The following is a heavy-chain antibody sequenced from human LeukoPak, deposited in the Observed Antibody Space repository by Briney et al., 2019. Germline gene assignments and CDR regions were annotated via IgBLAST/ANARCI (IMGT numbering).Heavy chain of an antibody. CDR2: IRFDGNHQ. CDR1: GFTFNTHG. Sequence: GGSLRLSCVASGFTFNTHGMHWLRQAPGKGLEWVAFIRFDGNHQLYADSVEGRFTISRDNSQNTLHLQVNSLGAEDTAVYYCAMGRYYSCTCCHLDYFDYWGQGTLVTVSS. J-gene: IGHJ4*02. CDR3: AMGRYYSCTCCHLDYFDY. V-gene: IGHV3-30*02. D-gene: IGHD2-2*01.